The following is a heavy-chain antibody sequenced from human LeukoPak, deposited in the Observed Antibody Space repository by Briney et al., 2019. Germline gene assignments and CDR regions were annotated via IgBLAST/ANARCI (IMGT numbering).Heavy chain of an antibody. CDR3: ARGGYYDKEAFDI. V-gene: IGHV4-39*07. Sequence: SETLSLTCSVSGGSISSGSYYWGWIRQPPGKGLEWIGSIYYGRSTNYNPSLKSRVTISVDTSKNQFSLKLSSVTAADTAVYYCARGGYYDKEAFDIWGQGTMVTVSS. CDR1: GGSISSGSYY. D-gene: IGHD3-22*01. J-gene: IGHJ3*02. CDR2: IYYGRST.